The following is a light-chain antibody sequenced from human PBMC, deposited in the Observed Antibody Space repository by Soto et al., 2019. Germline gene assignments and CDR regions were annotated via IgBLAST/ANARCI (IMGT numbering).Light chain of an antibody. Sequence: IVLTQSPGTLSLSPGERVTLSCRASQSVRNNYLAWYQQKPGQAPRLLISAASSRATGIPDRFSGTGSGTDFTLTISRLEPEDFAVYYCQQYDSSPKTFGQGTKVDIK. J-gene: IGKJ1*01. CDR1: QSVRNNY. CDR3: QQYDSSPKT. V-gene: IGKV3-20*01. CDR2: AAS.